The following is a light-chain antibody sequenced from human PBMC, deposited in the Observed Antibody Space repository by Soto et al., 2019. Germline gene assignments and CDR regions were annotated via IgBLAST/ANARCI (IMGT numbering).Light chain of an antibody. Sequence: EIVLTQSPGTLSLSPGERATLSCRASQSVSSSYLAWYQQKPGQAPRLLIYGASSRATGIPDRFSGSGSGTDFTLTISRLEPDDFAVYYCQQYGSSRTFGQGNTVEIK. V-gene: IGKV3-20*01. CDR3: QQYGSSRT. CDR2: GAS. J-gene: IGKJ1*01. CDR1: QSVSSSY.